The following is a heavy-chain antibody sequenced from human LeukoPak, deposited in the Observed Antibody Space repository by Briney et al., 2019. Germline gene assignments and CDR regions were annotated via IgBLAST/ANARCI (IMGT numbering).Heavy chain of an antibody. J-gene: IGHJ4*02. D-gene: IGHD1-26*01. V-gene: IGHV3-23*01. Sequence: GVSLRLSCAASGFTFSSCAMSWVRQAPGKGLEWVSGISASGGHTFYADSVTGRFSISRDNSKNTLYLQMNSLRAEDTAIYYCAKYSGNYFGDYWGPGNLVTVSS. CDR1: GFTFSSCA. CDR2: ISASGGHT. CDR3: AKYSGNYFGDY.